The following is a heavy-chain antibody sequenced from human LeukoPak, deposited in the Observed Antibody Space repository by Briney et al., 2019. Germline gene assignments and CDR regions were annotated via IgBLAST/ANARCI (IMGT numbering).Heavy chain of an antibody. V-gene: IGHV3-7*01. J-gene: IGHJ6*03. CDR3: ARESSSSSSQFYYYVDV. CDR2: IKQDGSEK. D-gene: IGHD6-6*01. Sequence: GGSLRLSCAASGFTFSSYWMSWVRQAPGKGLEWVANIKQDGSEKYYVDSVKGRFTISRDNAKNSLYLQMNSLRAEDTAVYYCARESSSSSSQFYYYVDVWGKGTTVTVSS. CDR1: GFTFSSYW.